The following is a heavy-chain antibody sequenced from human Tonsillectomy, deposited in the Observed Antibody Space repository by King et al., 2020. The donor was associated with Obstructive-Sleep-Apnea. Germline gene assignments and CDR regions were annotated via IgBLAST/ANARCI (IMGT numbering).Heavy chain of an antibody. Sequence: VQLVESGGGLVKPGGSLRLSCETSGFTFSGFGLNWVRRAPGKGLEWVSTITSSGRFINYAESVKGRFTISRDNTKNSVYLQMNSLTPDDTAVYYCTRDPDLFHWGQGALVIVSS. V-gene: IGHV3-21*01. J-gene: IGHJ4*02. CDR3: TRDPDLFH. CDR2: ITSSGRFI. CDR1: GFTFSGFG. D-gene: IGHD1-14*01.